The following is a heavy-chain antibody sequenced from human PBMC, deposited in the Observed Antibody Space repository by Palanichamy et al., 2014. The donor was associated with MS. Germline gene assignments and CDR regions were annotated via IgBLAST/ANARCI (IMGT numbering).Heavy chain of an antibody. CDR2: ISASGST. V-gene: IGHV4-4*07. Sequence: QVQLQESGPGLVKPSETLSLTCTVSGGSISNKYWSWIRQPAGKGLEWIGRISASGSTNYNPSFKSRVTMSIDTSKNQFSLKLDSVTAADTAVFYCARDDTTSLDYWGQGTLVTVSS. CDR1: GGSISNKY. J-gene: IGHJ4*02. D-gene: IGHD4-17*01. CDR3: ARDDTTSLDY.